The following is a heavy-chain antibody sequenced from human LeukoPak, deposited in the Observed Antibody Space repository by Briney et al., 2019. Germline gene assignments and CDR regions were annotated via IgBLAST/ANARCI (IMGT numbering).Heavy chain of an antibody. CDR3: TILAGTLSSAY. V-gene: IGHV3-15*01. CDR1: GFTFSNAW. Sequence: GGSLRLSCAASGFTFSNAWMSWVRQAPGKGLEWVGRIKSKTDGGTTDYAAPVKGRFTISRDDSKNTLYLQMNSLKTEDTAVYHCTILAGTLSSAYWGQGTLVTVSS. CDR2: IKSKTDGGTT. D-gene: IGHD6-13*01. J-gene: IGHJ4*02.